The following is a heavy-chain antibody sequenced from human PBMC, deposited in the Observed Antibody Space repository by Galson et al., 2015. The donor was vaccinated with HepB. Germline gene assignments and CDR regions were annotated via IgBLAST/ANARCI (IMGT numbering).Heavy chain of an antibody. Sequence: SLRLSCAASGFTFSSYAMHWVRQAPGKGLEWVAVISYDGSNKYYADSVKGRFTISRDNSKNTLYLQMNSLRAEDTAVYYCARGEGVAAAGKVPYYYYGMDVWGQGTTVTVSS. CDR3: ARGEGVAAAGKVPYYYYGMDV. V-gene: IGHV3-30-3*01. D-gene: IGHD6-13*01. CDR2: ISYDGSNK. J-gene: IGHJ6*02. CDR1: GFTFSSYA.